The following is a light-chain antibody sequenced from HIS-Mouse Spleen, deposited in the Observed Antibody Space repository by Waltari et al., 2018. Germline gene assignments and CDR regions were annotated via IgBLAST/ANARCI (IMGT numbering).Light chain of an antibody. J-gene: IGKJ3*01. V-gene: IGKV1-33*01. Sequence: DIQMTQSPSSLSASVGDRVTITCQASQDISNYLNWYQQKPGKAPKLLIYDASNLETGVPSRFSGSGSGTDFTFTISSLQPEDIAVYYCQQRSNWPPFTFGPGTKVDIK. CDR1: QDISNY. CDR3: QQRSNWPPFT. CDR2: DAS.